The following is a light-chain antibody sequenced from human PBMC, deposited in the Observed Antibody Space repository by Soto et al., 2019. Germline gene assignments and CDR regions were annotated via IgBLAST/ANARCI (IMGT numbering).Light chain of an antibody. CDR3: QQYNSYSRT. J-gene: IGKJ1*01. CDR2: KAS. Sequence: DIQMTQSPSTLSASVGDRVTITCRASQRISSWLAWYQQKPGKAPKLLIYKASSLESGVPSRFSGSGSGTEFTFTISSLQPDDFATYYCQQYNSYSRTFGQGTKV. V-gene: IGKV1-5*03. CDR1: QRISSW.